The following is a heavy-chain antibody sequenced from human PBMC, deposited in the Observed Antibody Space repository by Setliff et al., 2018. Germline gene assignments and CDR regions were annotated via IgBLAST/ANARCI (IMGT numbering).Heavy chain of an antibody. Sequence: PSETLSLTCTVSGDSISPGTHNWGWIRQPPGKGLEWIGSIYYSGSTYYNTSLKSRVTITVDTSKNQFSLKFSSLTAADTAMYYCARHNGSPTDRLDYWGQGSPVTVSS. CDR3: ARHNGSPTDRLDY. D-gene: IGHD2-8*01. CDR2: IYYSGST. V-gene: IGHV4-39*01. J-gene: IGHJ4*02. CDR1: GDSISPGTHN.